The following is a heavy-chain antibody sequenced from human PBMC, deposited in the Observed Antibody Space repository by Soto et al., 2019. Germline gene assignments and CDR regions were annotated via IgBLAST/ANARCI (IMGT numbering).Heavy chain of an antibody. Sequence: GGSLRLSCAASGFTFSSYGMHWVRQAPGKGLEWVAVIWYDGSNKYYADSVKGRFTISRDNSKNTLYLQMNSLRAEDTAVYYCARAGRFPDAFDIWGQGTMVTVSS. CDR2: IWYDGSNK. D-gene: IGHD3-10*01. CDR3: ARAGRFPDAFDI. CDR1: GFTFSSYG. J-gene: IGHJ3*02. V-gene: IGHV3-33*01.